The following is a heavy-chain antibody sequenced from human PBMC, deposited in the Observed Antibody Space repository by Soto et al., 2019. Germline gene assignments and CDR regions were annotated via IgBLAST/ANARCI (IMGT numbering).Heavy chain of an antibody. CDR3: ATFTGLADYFDY. J-gene: IGHJ4*02. V-gene: IGHV1-2*06. Sequence: ASVKVSCTASGYIFTDYYMHWVRQAPGQELGWMGRINPNSGGTNYAQKFQGRVTMTEDTSTDTAYMELSSLRSEDTAVYYCATFTGLADYFDYWGQGTLVTVSS. D-gene: IGHD6-19*01. CDR1: GYIFTDYY. CDR2: INPNSGGT.